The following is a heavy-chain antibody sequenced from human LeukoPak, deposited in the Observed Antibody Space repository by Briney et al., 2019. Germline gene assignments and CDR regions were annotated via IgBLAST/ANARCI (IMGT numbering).Heavy chain of an antibody. CDR3: AKDLWMVRGALDY. Sequence: GRSLRLSCAASGFTFSSYAMHWVRQAPGKGLEWVAVISYDGSNKYYADSVKGRFTISRDNSKNTLYLQMNSLRAEDTAVYYCAKDLWMVRGALDYWGQGTLVTVSS. V-gene: IGHV3-30*04. CDR2: ISYDGSNK. J-gene: IGHJ4*02. D-gene: IGHD3-10*01. CDR1: GFTFSSYA.